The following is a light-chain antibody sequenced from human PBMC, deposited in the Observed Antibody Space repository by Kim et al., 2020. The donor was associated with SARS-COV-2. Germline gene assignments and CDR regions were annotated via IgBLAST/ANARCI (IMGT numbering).Light chain of an antibody. CDR1: QSVTSN. V-gene: IGKV3-15*01. CDR3: LQYNNWPPLT. Sequence: DTAMTQSPATLSASPGERATLSCRASQSVTSNLAWYQQKPGQAPRLLVYGASTRATGVPTRFSGSGSGTEFTLTISSLQSEDFAIYYCLQYNNWPPLTFGGGTKVDIK. CDR2: GAS. J-gene: IGKJ4*01.